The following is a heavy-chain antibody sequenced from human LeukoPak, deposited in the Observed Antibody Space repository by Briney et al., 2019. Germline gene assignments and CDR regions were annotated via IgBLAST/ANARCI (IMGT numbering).Heavy chain of an antibody. Sequence: GSLRLSCAASGFTFSSYEMNWVRQAPGKGLEWIGSIYHSGSTYYNPSLKSRVTISVDTSKNQFSLKLSSVTAADTAVYHCARRGDFIAARRNTPYNWFDPWGQGTLVTVSS. CDR1: GFTFSSYE. J-gene: IGHJ5*02. CDR2: IYHSGST. CDR3: ARRGDFIAARRNTPYNWFDP. D-gene: IGHD6-6*01. V-gene: IGHV4-38-2*01.